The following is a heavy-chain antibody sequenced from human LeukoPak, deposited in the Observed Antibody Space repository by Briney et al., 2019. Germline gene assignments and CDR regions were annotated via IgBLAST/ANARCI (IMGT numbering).Heavy chain of an antibody. J-gene: IGHJ4*02. CDR3: ARESDSSSLDY. Sequence: PGGSLRLSCAASGFPFSSYWMSWVRQAPGKGLEWVANIRHDGSETYYVDSLRGRFTISRDNAKNLVYLQMSSLRAEDTAVYYCARESDSSSLDYWGQGTLVTVSS. CDR2: IRHDGSET. CDR1: GFPFSSYW. D-gene: IGHD6-13*01. V-gene: IGHV3-7*01.